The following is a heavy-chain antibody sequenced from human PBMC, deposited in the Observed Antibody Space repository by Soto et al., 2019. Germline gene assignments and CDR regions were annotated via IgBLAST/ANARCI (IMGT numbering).Heavy chain of an antibody. CDR2: ISYDGTNK. CDR3: AKAPSSLVNPGDAFDI. CDR1: GVTFSSYA. Sequence: GGSLTLSCAPSGVTFSSYAMHWVRQAPAKGLAGVAVISYDGTNKYYADSVKARFTISRDYSNSTLYLQMNRLRAEDTAVYYCAKAPSSLVNPGDAFDIWGQGTMVTASS. V-gene: IGHV3-30-3*02. J-gene: IGHJ3*02. D-gene: IGHD2-2*01.